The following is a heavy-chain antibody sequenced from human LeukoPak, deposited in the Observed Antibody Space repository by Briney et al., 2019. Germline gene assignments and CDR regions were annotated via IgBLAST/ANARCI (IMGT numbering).Heavy chain of an antibody. Sequence: PSETLSLTCAVYGGSFSGYYWSWIRQPPGKGLEWLGHIYYSGSTYYNPSLKSRVAMSLDTSKNQFSLKLSSVTAADTAVYYCARDASVNIFSYYGLDVWGQGTTVIVSS. CDR1: GGSFSGYY. CDR3: ARDASVNIFSYYGLDV. J-gene: IGHJ6*02. V-gene: IGHV4-34*09. D-gene: IGHD4-17*01. CDR2: IYYSGST.